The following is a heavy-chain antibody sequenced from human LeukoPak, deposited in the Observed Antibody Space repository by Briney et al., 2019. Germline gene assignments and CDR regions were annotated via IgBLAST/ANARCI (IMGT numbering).Heavy chain of an antibody. J-gene: IGHJ4*02. CDR1: GYSISSGYY. V-gene: IGHV4-38-2*02. CDR3: VRASYSYDINGWVPFDY. CDR2: IYHSGST. Sequence: PSETLSLTCTVSGYSISSGYYWGWIRQPPGKGLEWIGSIYHSGSTYYNPSLKSRVTISVDTSKNQFSLKLSSVPAADKAVYYCVRASYSYDINGWVPFDYWGQGTLVTVSS. D-gene: IGHD3-22*01.